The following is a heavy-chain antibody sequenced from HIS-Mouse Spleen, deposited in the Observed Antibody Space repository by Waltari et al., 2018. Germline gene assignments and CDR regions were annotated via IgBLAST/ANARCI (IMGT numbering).Heavy chain of an antibody. V-gene: IGHV4-39*07. CDR3: AREIPYSSSWYDWYFDL. J-gene: IGHJ2*01. D-gene: IGHD6-13*01. CDR2: IYYSGST. Sequence: QLQLQESGPGLVKPSETLSLTCTVSGGSISSSSSYWGRIRPPPGKGLEWIGSIYYSGSTYYNPSLKSRVTISVDTSKNQFSLKLSSVTAADTAVYYCAREIPYSSSWYDWYFDLWGRGTLVTVSS. CDR1: GGSISSSSSY.